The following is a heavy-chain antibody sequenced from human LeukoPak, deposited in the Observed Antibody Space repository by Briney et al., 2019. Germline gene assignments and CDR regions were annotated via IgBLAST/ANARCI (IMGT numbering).Heavy chain of an antibody. CDR2: ISYDGSNK. J-gene: IGHJ4*02. CDR1: GFTFSSFA. Sequence: GGSLRLSCAASGFTFSSFAIHWVRQAPGKGLEWVAVISYDGSNKYYADSVKGRFTISRDNPKNTLYLQMNSLRAEDTAVYYCARDSSGWSGRHPVDYWGQGTLVTVSS. V-gene: IGHV3-30-3*01. CDR3: ARDSSGWSGRHPVDY. D-gene: IGHD6-19*01.